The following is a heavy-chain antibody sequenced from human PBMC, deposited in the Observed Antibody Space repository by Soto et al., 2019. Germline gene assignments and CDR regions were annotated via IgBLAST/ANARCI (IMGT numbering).Heavy chain of an antibody. D-gene: IGHD2-21*01. Sequence: PGGSLRLSCAASGFTFSSYWMSWFRKAPAKGLEWVANIKQDGSEKNYVDSVKGRFTISRDNAKNSLYLQMNSLRADDTAVYYCASARHIGPWGQGTLVTVSS. V-gene: IGHV3-7*01. CDR3: ASARHIGP. CDR1: GFTFSSYW. J-gene: IGHJ5*02. CDR2: IKQDGSEK.